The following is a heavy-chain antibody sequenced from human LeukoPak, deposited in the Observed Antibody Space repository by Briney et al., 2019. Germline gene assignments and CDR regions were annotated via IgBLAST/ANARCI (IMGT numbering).Heavy chain of an antibody. J-gene: IGHJ3*02. V-gene: IGHV1-18*01. D-gene: IGHD3-9*01. CDR1: GYTFTSYG. CDR3: ARDGPYYDILAMDAFDI. Sequence: ASVKVSCKASGYTFTSYGISWVRQAPGQGLEWMGWISAYNGNTNYAQRLQGRVTMTTDTSTSTAYMELRSLRSDDTAVYYCARDGPYYDILAMDAFDIWGQGTMVTVSS. CDR2: ISAYNGNT.